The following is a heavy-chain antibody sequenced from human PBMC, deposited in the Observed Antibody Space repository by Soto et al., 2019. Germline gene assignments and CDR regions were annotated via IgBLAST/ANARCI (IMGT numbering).Heavy chain of an antibody. J-gene: IGHJ6*02. V-gene: IGHV5-10-1*01. D-gene: IGHD4-17*01. Sequence: PGESLKISCKTSGHRFTTYWISWVRQMPGKGLEYMGKINPTDSETNYSPSFEGHVTFSVDRSTSTAYVRWNSLKASDTAMYYCASPTMTSTSFYYATDVWGQGTTVTVSS. CDR3: ASPTMTSTSFYYATDV. CDR1: GHRFTTYW. CDR2: INPTDSET.